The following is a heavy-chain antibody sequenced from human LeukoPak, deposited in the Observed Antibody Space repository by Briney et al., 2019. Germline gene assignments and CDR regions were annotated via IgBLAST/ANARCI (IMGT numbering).Heavy chain of an antibody. CDR3: ARKGTAHDAFDI. CDR2: ISSSRSTT. J-gene: IGHJ3*02. Sequence: GGSLRLSCAASGFTFSSYSMNWVRQAPGKGLEWVSYISSSRSTTYYADSVKGRFTISRDNAKNSLYLQMNSLRAEDTAVYYCARKGTAHDAFDIWGQGTMVTVSS. D-gene: IGHD3-10*01. V-gene: IGHV3-48*04. CDR1: GFTFSSYS.